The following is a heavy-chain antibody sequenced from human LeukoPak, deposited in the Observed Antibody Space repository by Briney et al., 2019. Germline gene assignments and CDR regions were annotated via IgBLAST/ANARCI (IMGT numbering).Heavy chain of an antibody. V-gene: IGHV4-31*03. Sequence: TLSLTCTVSGGSISSGGYYWSWIRQHPGKGLEWIGYIYYSGSTYYNPSLKSRVTISVDTSKNQFSLKLSSVTAADTAVYYCARVDCSGGSCYYTDVAYNWFDPWGQGTLVTVSS. D-gene: IGHD2-15*01. J-gene: IGHJ5*02. CDR2: IYYSGST. CDR3: ARVDCSGGSCYYTDVAYNWFDP. CDR1: GGSISSGGYY.